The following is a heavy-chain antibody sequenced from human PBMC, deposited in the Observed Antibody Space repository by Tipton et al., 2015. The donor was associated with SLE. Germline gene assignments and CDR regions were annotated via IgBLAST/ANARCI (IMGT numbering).Heavy chain of an antibody. J-gene: IGHJ6*03. CDR3: AKMDGSGKDYYYYYMDV. CDR2: ISYDGSSV. V-gene: IGHV3-30-3*02. CDR1: GFTFSSFA. D-gene: IGHD3-10*01. Sequence: SLRLSCAASGFTFSSFALHWVRQAPGKGLEWVAVISYDGSSVYYADSVKGRFTISRDTSKSTLYLQMNSLRVEDTAVFYCAKMDGSGKDYYYYYMDVWGKGTTVTVSS.